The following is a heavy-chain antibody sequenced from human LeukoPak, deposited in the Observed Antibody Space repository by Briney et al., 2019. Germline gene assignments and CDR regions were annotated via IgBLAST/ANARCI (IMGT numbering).Heavy chain of an antibody. D-gene: IGHD3-10*01. V-gene: IGHV1-18*01. Sequence: ASVKVSCKASGYTFTSYGISWVRQAPGQGLEWMGWISAYNGNTNYAQKLQGRVTITTDTSTSTAYMELRSLRSDDTAVYYCARDLSYGYGSGSYSITDYWGQGTLVTVSS. J-gene: IGHJ4*02. CDR1: GYTFTSYG. CDR2: ISAYNGNT. CDR3: ARDLSYGYGSGSYSITDY.